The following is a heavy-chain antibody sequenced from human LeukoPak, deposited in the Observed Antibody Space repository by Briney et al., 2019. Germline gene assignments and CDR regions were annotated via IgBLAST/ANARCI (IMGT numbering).Heavy chain of an antibody. J-gene: IGHJ4*02. V-gene: IGHV1-69*13. D-gene: IGHD6-6*01. CDR1: GGTFSSYA. Sequence: GASVKVSCKASGGTFSSYAISWVRQAPGQGLEWMGGIIPIFGTANYAQKFQGRVTITADESTSTACMELSSLRSEDTAVYYCARMSIAARQYYFDYWGQGTLVTVSS. CDR2: IIPIFGTA. CDR3: ARMSIAARQYYFDY.